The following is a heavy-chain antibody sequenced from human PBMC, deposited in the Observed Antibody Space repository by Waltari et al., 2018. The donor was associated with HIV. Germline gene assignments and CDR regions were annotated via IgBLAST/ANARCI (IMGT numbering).Heavy chain of an antibody. Sequence: QLQLVQPGAEVKNPGASVKVSCKAFGYTFTPYYMHWVRQAPGQGLEWMGRINLNSGDTNYGQKFQGRVTMTRDTSISTAYMELSRLRSDDTAVYYCARDSYYYDSSGFFPDFWGQGTLVTVSS. D-gene: IGHD3-22*01. CDR1: GYTFTPYY. CDR3: ARDSYYYDSSGFFPDF. V-gene: IGHV1-2*06. J-gene: IGHJ4*02. CDR2: INLNSGDT.